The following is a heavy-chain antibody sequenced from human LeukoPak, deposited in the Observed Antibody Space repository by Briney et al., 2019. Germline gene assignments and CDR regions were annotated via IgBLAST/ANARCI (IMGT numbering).Heavy chain of an antibody. V-gene: IGHV3-43D*03. CDR3: AKDSSVSWDSSGYYRPRYYYYGMDV. CDR2: ISWDGGST. Sequence: PGGSLRLSCAASGFTFSSYWMSWVRQAPGKGLEWVSLISWDGGSTYYADSVKGRFTISRDNSKNSLYLQMNSLRAEDTALYYCAKDSSVSWDSSGYYRPRYYYYGMDVWGQGTTVTVSS. J-gene: IGHJ6*02. D-gene: IGHD3-22*01. CDR1: GFTFSSYW.